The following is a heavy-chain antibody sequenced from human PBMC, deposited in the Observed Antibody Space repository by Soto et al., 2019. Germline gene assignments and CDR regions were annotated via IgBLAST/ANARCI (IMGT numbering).Heavy chain of an antibody. V-gene: IGHV3-30*18. CDR3: AKSGLVIDY. CDR1: GFTFSSYG. Sequence: QVQLVESGGGVVQPGRSLRLSCAASGFTFSSYGMHWVRQAPGKGLEWVAVISYDGSNKYYADSVKGRFTISRDNSKNTLYVQMNSLSAEDTAVYYCAKSGLVIDYWGQGTLVTVSS. D-gene: IGHD3-9*01. CDR2: ISYDGSNK. J-gene: IGHJ4*02.